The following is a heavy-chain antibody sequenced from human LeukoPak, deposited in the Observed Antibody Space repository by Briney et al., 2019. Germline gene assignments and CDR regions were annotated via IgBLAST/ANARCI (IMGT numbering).Heavy chain of an antibody. D-gene: IGHD2-15*01. Sequence: TLSLTCTVSGGSISTSYWSWIRQPPGKGLEWIGYIYYSGSTNYNPSLKSRVTISVDTSKNQFSLKLSSVTAADTAVYYCARGPQYCSDGSCYSYAFDIWGQGTMVTVSS. V-gene: IGHV4-59*01. CDR1: GGSISTSY. CDR3: ARGPQYCSDGSCYSYAFDI. CDR2: IYYSGST. J-gene: IGHJ3*02.